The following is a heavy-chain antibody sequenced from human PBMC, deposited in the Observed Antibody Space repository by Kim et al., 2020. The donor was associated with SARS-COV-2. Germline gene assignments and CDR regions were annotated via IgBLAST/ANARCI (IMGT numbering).Heavy chain of an antibody. CDR2: INPSGGST. CDR1: GYTFTSYY. D-gene: IGHD3-22*01. J-gene: IGHJ6*02. CDR3: ARTNYYDSSGYYYVGYYYYGMDV. Sequence: ASVKVSCKASGYTFTSYYMHWVRQAPGQGLEWMGIINPSGGSTSYAQKFQGRVTMTRDTSTSTVYMELSSLRSEDTAVYYCARTNYYDSSGYYYVGYYYYGMDVWGQGTTVTVSS. V-gene: IGHV1-46*01.